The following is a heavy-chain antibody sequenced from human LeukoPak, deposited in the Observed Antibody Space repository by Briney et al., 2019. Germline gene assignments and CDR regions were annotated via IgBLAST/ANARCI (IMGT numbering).Heavy chain of an antibody. CDR1: GGSFSGYY. CDR3: ARESRSGGITIFGVVTAYYYYMDV. CDR2: INHSGST. V-gene: IGHV4-34*01. J-gene: IGHJ6*03. D-gene: IGHD3-3*01. Sequence: KPSETLSLTCAVYGGSFSGYYWSWIRQPPGKGLEWIGEINHSGSTNYNPSLKSRVTISVDTSKNQFSLKLSSVTAADTAVYYCARESRSGGITIFGVVTAYYYYMDVWGKGTTVTVSS.